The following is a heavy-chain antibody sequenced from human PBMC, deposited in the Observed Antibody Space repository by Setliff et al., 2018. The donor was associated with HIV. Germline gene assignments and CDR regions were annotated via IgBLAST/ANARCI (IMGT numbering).Heavy chain of an antibody. V-gene: IGHV3-15*01. CDR2: IKSKTDGGTT. D-gene: IGHD3-16*01. J-gene: IGHJ1*01. CDR3: ARWGMFWL. CDR1: GFTFSNAW. Sequence: GGSLRLSCAASGFTFSNAWMNWVRQATGKGLEWVGRIKSKTDGGTTDYAAPVKGRFTISRDDSQNTVYLQMNSLKIEDTAVYFCARWGMFWLWGQGTLVTVSS.